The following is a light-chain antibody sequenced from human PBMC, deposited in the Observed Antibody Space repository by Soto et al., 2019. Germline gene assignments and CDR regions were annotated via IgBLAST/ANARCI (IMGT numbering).Light chain of an antibody. CDR1: QGFNSY. V-gene: IGKV1-8*01. J-gene: IGKJ4*01. CDR3: QQFNSYPLT. CDR2: AAS. Sequence: AIRMTQSPSSLSASTGDRVTITCQASQGFNSYVAWYQQKPGKAPKLLIYAASTLQSGVSSRFSGSGSGTVFTLTISSLQPEDFATYYCQQFNSYPLTFGGGTKVDIK.